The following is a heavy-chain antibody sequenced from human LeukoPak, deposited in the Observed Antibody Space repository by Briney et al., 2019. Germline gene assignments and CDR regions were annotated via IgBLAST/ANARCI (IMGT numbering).Heavy chain of an antibody. CDR2: INPSGGST. J-gene: IGHJ6*03. D-gene: IGHD2-2*01. CDR3: ARDLYCSSTSCTRGYYYYYMDV. CDR1: GYTFTSYY. Sequence: ASVKVSCKASGYTFTSYYMHWVRQAPGQGLEWMGIINPSGGSTSYAQKFQGRVTMTRDTSTSTVYMELSSLRSEDTAVYYCARDLYCSSTSCTRGYYYYYMDVWGKGTTVTVSS. V-gene: IGHV1-46*01.